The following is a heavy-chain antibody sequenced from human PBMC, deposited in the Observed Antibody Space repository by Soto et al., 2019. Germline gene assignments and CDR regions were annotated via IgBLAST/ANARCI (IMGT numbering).Heavy chain of an antibody. V-gene: IGHV4-4*02. J-gene: IGHJ4*02. CDR2: IYHSGST. D-gene: IGHD5-18*01. Sequence: QVQLQESGPGLVKPSGTLSLTCAVSGGSISSSNWWSWVRQPPGKGLEWIGEIYHSGSTNYNPSLKSRVTISVDKSKNQFSLKLSSVTDADTAVYYCARVLWSGYSYGDRPFDYWGQGTLVTVSS. CDR3: ARVLWSGYSYGDRPFDY. CDR1: GGSISSSNW.